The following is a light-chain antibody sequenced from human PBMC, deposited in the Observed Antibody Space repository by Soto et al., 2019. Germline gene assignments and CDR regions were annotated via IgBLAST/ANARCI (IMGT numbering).Light chain of an antibody. CDR2: EVT. CDR3: LSYDSGLSESV. J-gene: IGLJ1*01. CDR1: SSDVGGHNY. V-gene: IGLV2-14*01. Sequence: QSALTQPASVSGSPGQSITISCTGTSSDVGGHNYVSWYQQHPGTAPKLMIYEVTNRPSGVSNRFSGSKSGNTASLTISGLQAEDEADYYCLSYDSGLSESVFGSGTKLTVL.